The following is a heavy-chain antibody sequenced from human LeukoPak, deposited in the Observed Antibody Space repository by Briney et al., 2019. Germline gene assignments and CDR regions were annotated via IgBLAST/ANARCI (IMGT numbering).Heavy chain of an antibody. Sequence: ASVKVSCKASGYSFTGYYMQWVRQALGQGLEWMGRIDPNSGGTNYAQKFQGRVTTTRDTSISTIYVELSSLTSDDTAVYYCAKAGSRSWYSFDYWGQGTLVTVSS. CDR1: GYSFTGYY. D-gene: IGHD6-13*01. V-gene: IGHV1-2*06. J-gene: IGHJ4*02. CDR3: AKAGSRSWYSFDY. CDR2: IDPNSGGT.